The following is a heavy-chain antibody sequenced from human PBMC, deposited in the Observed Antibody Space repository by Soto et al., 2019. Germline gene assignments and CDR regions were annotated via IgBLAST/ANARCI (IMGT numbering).Heavy chain of an antibody. CDR2: ISRDGSTT. Sequence: EVQLVESGGGLVQPGGSLRLSCAASGFTFSNNWMHWVRQAPGKGLVWVSRISRDGSTTNYADSVKGRFTISRDNTNNTLFLQMKSLRAEDTAVYYCERDPTFPGYQYGMDVWGQGTTVTVSS. CDR1: GFTFSNNW. V-gene: IGHV3-74*01. CDR3: ERDPTFPGYQYGMDV. J-gene: IGHJ6*02. D-gene: IGHD2-2*01.